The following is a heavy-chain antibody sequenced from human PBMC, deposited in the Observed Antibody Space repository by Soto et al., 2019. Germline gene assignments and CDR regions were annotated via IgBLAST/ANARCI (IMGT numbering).Heavy chain of an antibody. V-gene: IGHV4-39*01. CDR3: ARRVMERRVEWYYYYYGMDV. CDR1: GGSISSSSYY. Sequence: QLQLQESGPGLVKPSETLSLTCTVSGGSISSSSYYWGWIRQPPGKGLEWIGSIYYSGSTYYNPSLKSRVTISVDTSKNQFSLKLSSVTAADTAVYYCARRVMERRVEWYYYYYGMDVWGQGTTVTVSS. J-gene: IGHJ6*02. CDR2: IYYSGST. D-gene: IGHD1-1*01.